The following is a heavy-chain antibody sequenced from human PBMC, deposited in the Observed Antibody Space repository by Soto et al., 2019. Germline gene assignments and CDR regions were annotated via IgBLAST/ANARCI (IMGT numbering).Heavy chain of an antibody. D-gene: IGHD3-9*01. CDR1: GFTFNNYA. CDR2: ISVSGANT. V-gene: IGHV3-23*01. CDR3: AKDLGLGVIAGYPHDC. J-gene: IGHJ4*02. Sequence: DVQLLDSGGGLVQPGGSLRLSCAASGFTFNNYAMSWVRQAPGKGLEWVSPISVSGANTYYADSVKGRFTISRDDSKNTLYLQMNSLGAEDTAVYYCAKDLGLGVIAGYPHDCWGQGTLVTVSS.